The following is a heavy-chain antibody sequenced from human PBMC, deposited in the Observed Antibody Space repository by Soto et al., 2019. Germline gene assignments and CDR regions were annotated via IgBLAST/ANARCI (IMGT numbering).Heavy chain of an antibody. Sequence: QVQLVESGGGVVQPGRSLRLSCAASGFTFSSYGMHWVRQAPGKGLEWVAVIWYDGSNKYYADSVKGRFTISRDNSKKTLYLQMNRLRAEDTAVYYCAREFRLFVYWGQGTLVTVSS. CDR2: IWYDGSNK. CDR1: GFTFSSYG. J-gene: IGHJ4*01. V-gene: IGHV3-33*01. CDR3: AREFRLFVY.